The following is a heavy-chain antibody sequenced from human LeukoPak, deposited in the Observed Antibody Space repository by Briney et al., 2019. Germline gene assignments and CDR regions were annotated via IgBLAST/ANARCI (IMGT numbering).Heavy chain of an antibody. CDR1: GFTFSSYS. CDR2: ISSSSSYI. V-gene: IGHV3-21*01. CDR3: ARAHPSSWNYVFDY. J-gene: IGHJ4*02. Sequence: PGGSLRLSCAASGFTFSSYSMNWVRQAPGKGLEWVSSISSSSSYIYYADSVKGRFTISRDNAKNSLYLQMNSLRAEDTAVYYCARAHPSSWNYVFDYWGQGTLVTVSS. D-gene: IGHD1-7*01.